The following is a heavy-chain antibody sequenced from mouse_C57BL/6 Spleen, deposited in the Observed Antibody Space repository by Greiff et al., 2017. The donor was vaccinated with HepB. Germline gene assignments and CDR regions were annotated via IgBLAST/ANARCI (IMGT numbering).Heavy chain of an antibody. CDR3: ARSKDYSKGYFDY. J-gene: IGHJ2*01. Sequence: QVQLQQSGAELAKPGASVKLSCKASGYTFTSYWMHWVKQRPGQGLEWVGYINPSSGYTKYNQKFKDKATLTADKSSSTAYMQLSSLTYEDSAVYYCARSKDYSKGYFDYWGQGTTLTVSS. CDR1: GYTFTSYW. CDR2: INPSSGYT. V-gene: IGHV1-7*01. D-gene: IGHD2-5*01.